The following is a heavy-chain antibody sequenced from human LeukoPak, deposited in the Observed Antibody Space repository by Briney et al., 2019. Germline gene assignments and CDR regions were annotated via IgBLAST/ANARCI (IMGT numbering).Heavy chain of an antibody. CDR2: ISGSGGST. J-gene: IGHJ4*02. D-gene: IGHD2-2*01. CDR3: AKGSPLAGRYCSTRTCDY. V-gene: IGHV3-23*01. Sequence: GGSLRLSCAASGFTFSSYAMSWVRQAPGEGLEWVSAISGSGGSTYYADSVKGRFIISRDNPKNTLYLQMNSLRAEDTAVYYCAKGSPLAGRYCSTRTCDYWGQGTLVTVSS. CDR1: GFTFSSYA.